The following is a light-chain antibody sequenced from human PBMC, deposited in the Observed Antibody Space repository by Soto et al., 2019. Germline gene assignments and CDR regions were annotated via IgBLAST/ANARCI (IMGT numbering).Light chain of an antibody. Sequence: QSVLTQPPSASGTPGQRVTISCSGGISNIGSNPVYWHQHRPGTAPKLLVYRNIQRPSGVPDRFSDSKSGTSAFLAISRLRSEDEADYYFAAWDDRLSAYVFGTGTKLTVL. CDR1: ISNIGSNP. J-gene: IGLJ1*01. CDR2: RNI. V-gene: IGLV1-47*01. CDR3: AAWDDRLSAYV.